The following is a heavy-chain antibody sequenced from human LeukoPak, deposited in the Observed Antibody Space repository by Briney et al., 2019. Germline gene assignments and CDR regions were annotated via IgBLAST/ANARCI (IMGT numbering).Heavy chain of an antibody. CDR3: ARQRGGSGSYYRYVVFDY. V-gene: IGHV4-39*01. J-gene: IGHJ4*02. D-gene: IGHD3-10*01. CDR2: IYYSGSI. Sequence: SETLSLTCTVSGGSVSSSIYYWGWFRQPPGKGLEWIGSIYYSGSIYFNPSLKSRLTISVDTSQNQFSLRLTSVTAADTAVYYCARQRGGSGSYYRYVVFDYWGQGTLVTVSS. CDR1: GGSVSSSIYY.